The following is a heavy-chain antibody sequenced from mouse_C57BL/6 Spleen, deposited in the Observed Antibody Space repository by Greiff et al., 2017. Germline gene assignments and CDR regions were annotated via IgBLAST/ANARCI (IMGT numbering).Heavy chain of an antibody. CDR3: ARWITTVVGPFDY. J-gene: IGHJ2*01. D-gene: IGHD1-1*01. CDR1: GYAFSSSW. V-gene: IGHV1-82*01. CDR2: IYPGDGGT. Sequence: QVQLQQSGPELVKPGASAKISCKASGYAFSSSWMNWVKQRPGKGLEWIGRIYPGDGGTNYNGKFKGKATLTADKSSSTAYMQLSSLTSEDSAVYFCARWITTVVGPFDYWGQGTTLTVSS.